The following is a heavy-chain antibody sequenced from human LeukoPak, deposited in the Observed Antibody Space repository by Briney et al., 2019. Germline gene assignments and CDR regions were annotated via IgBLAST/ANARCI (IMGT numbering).Heavy chain of an antibody. CDR3: AREQRELLFDY. CDR1: GYTFTSYG. Sequence: GASVKVSCKTSGYTFTSYGVSWVRQAPGQGLEWMGWISAYNGNTNYAQKLQGRVTMTTDTSTSTAYMELRSLRSDDTAVYYCAREQRELLFDYWGQGTLVTVSS. V-gene: IGHV1-18*01. CDR2: ISAYNGNT. J-gene: IGHJ4*02. D-gene: IGHD1-26*01.